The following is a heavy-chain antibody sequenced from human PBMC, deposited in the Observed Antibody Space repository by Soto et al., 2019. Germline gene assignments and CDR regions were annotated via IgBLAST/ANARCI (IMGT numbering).Heavy chain of an antibody. CDR3: ARTSQDIPLEYGMDV. CDR2: IFSNDEK. D-gene: IGHD2-15*01. V-gene: IGHV2-26*01. J-gene: IGHJ6*02. CDR1: WFSLSNARMG. Sequence: QVTLKESGPVLVEPTETLTLTCTVSWFSLSNARMGVSWIRQPPGKALEWLAHIFSNDEKSYSTSLKSRLTISKDTSTSQVVLTMTNMDTVYKATYYCARTSQDIPLEYGMDVWGQGTTVTVSS.